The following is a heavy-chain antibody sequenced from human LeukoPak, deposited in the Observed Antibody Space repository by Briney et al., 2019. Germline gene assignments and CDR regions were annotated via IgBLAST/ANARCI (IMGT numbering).Heavy chain of an antibody. D-gene: IGHD6-13*01. CDR3: ASWYTSSPFDY. CDR1: GGSISSSSYY. CDR2: IYYSGST. J-gene: IGHJ4*02. V-gene: IGHV4-39*01. Sequence: PSETLSLTCTVSGGSISSSSYYWGWIRQPPGKGLEWIGNIYYSGSTYYSPSLKSRVTISVDTSKNQFSLKLSSVTAADTAVYYCASWYTSSPFDYWGQGTLVTVSS.